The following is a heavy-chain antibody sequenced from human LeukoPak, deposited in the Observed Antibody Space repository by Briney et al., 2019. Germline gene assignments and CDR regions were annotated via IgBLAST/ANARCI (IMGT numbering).Heavy chain of an antibody. D-gene: IGHD6-6*01. CDR1: GGSISSGDYY. J-gene: IGHJ4*02. Sequence: SETLSLTCTVSGGSISSGDYYWSWIRQPPGKGLEWIGCIYYSGSTYYNPSLKSRVTISVDTSKNQFSLKLSSVTAADTAVYYCARLREYSSSSGFDYWGQGTLVTVSS. CDR3: ARLREYSSSSGFDY. CDR2: IYYSGST. V-gene: IGHV4-30-4*01.